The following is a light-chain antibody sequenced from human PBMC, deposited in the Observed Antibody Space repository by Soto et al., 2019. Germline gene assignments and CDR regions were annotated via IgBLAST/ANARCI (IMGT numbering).Light chain of an antibody. CDR3: SSYTSSSTAFA. CDR1: SSDVGGYNY. J-gene: IGLJ1*01. CDR2: DVS. Sequence: QSALTRPASVSGSPGQSITIACTGTSSDVGGYNYVSWYQQHPGKAPKLMSYDVSNRPSGVSNRCSGSKSGNTASLTISGLKAEAEADYSCSSYTSSSTAFAFGTGTKVTVL. V-gene: IGLV2-14*01.